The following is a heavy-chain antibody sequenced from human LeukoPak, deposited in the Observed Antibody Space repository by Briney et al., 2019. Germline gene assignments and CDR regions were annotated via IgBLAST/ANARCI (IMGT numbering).Heavy chain of an antibody. Sequence: GGSLRLSCAAPGFTLSNAWMNWVRQAPGKGLEWVGRIKSKTDGGTTDYAVPVEGRFTISRDDSKNTLYLQMNSLKTEDTAIYYCTTNYYVDYDYWGQGTLVTVSS. CDR3: TTNYYVDYDY. V-gene: IGHV3-15*01. J-gene: IGHJ4*02. D-gene: IGHD1-26*01. CDR2: IKSKTDGGTT. CDR1: GFTLSNAW.